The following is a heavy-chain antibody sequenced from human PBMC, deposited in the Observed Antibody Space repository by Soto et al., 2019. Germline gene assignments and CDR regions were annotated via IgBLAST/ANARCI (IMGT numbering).Heavy chain of an antibody. V-gene: IGHV4-34*01. J-gene: IGHJ4*02. CDR2: INHSGST. CDR3: ARERREYYDILTGYYRWEYYFDY. CDR1: GGSFSGYY. D-gene: IGHD3-9*01. Sequence: QVQLQQWGAGLLKPSETLSLTCAVYGGSFSGYYWSWIRQPPGKGLEWIGEINHSGSTNYNPSLKSRSTISVDTSKNQFSLKLSSVTAADTAVYYCARERREYYDILTGYYRWEYYFDYWGQGTLVTVSS.